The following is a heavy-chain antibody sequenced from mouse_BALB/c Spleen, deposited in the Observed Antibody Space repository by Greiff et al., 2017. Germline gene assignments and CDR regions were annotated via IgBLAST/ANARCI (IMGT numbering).Heavy chain of an antibody. V-gene: IGHV5-4*02. D-gene: IGHD3-1*01. CDR2: ISDGGSYT. Sequence: EVQGVESGGGLVKPGGSLKLSCAASGFTFSDYYMYWVRQTPEKRLEWVATISDGGSYTYYPDSVKGRFTISRDNAKNNLYLQMSSLKSEDTAMYYCARQLGLRPFAYWGQGTTLTVSS. CDR1: GFTFSDYY. CDR3: ARQLGLRPFAY. J-gene: IGHJ2*01.